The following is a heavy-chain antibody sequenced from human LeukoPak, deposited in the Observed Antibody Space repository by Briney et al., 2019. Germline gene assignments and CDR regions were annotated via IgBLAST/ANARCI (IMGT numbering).Heavy chain of an antibody. CDR1: GFTFSSYG. CDR2: ISYDGSNK. CDR3: GSSGFLVYYYYMDV. V-gene: IGHV3-30*03. J-gene: IGHJ6*03. D-gene: IGHD3-10*01. Sequence: GGSLRLSCAASGFTFSSYGMHWVRQAPGKGLEWVAVISYDGSNKYYADSVKGRFTISRDNPKDTLYLQMNSLRAEDTAVYYCGSSGFLVYYYYMDVWGKGTTVTVSS.